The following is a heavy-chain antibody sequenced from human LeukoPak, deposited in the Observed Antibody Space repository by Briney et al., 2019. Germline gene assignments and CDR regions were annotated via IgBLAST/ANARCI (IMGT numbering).Heavy chain of an antibody. Sequence: PGGSLRLSCAASGFTFSSYWMSWVRQAPGKGLEWVANIKQDGSEKYYVDSVKGRFTISRDNAKNSLYLQMNSLRAEDTAVYYCARDGLAAADNYYYYGMDVWGQGTTVTVSS. J-gene: IGHJ6*02. CDR1: GFTFSSYW. D-gene: IGHD6-13*01. CDR2: IKQDGSEK. V-gene: IGHV3-7*05. CDR3: ARDGLAAADNYYYYGMDV.